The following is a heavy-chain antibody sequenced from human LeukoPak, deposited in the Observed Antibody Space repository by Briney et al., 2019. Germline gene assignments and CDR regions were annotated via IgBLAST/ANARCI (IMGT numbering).Heavy chain of an antibody. V-gene: IGHV5-51*01. CDR3: ARQRGIAVAGSQIDY. Sequence: GESLKISCKGSGYSFTSYWIGWLRQMPGKGLEWMGIIYPGDSDTRYSPSFQGQVTISADKSISTAYLQWSSLKASDTAMYYCARQRGIAVAGSQIDYWGQGTLVTVSS. D-gene: IGHD6-19*01. CDR2: IYPGDSDT. CDR1: GYSFTSYW. J-gene: IGHJ4*02.